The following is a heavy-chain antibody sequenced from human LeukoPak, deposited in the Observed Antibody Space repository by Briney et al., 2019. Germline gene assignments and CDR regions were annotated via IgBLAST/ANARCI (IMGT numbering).Heavy chain of an antibody. CDR3: ASEWTSGSYGGYFDY. D-gene: IGHD1-26*01. J-gene: IGHJ4*02. CDR1: GGTFSSYA. Sequence: SVKVSCKASGGTFSSYAISWVRQAPGQGLEWMGGIIPIFGTANYAQKFQVRVTITTDESTSTAYVELSSLRSEDTAVYYCASEWTSGSYGGYFDYWGQGTLVTVSS. V-gene: IGHV1-69*05. CDR2: IIPIFGTA.